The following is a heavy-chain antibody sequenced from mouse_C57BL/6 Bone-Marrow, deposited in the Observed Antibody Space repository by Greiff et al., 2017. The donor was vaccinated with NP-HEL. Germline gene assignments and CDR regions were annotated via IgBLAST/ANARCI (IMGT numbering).Heavy chain of an antibody. J-gene: IGHJ3*01. D-gene: IGHD1-1*01. V-gene: IGHV2-2*01. CDR1: GFSLTSYG. CDR3: ARPPSNYYGSSYWFAY. CDR2: IWSGGST. Sequence: QVQLKESGPGLVQPSQSLSITCTVSGFSLTSYGVHWVRQSPGKGLEWLGVIWSGGSTDYNAAFISRLSISKDNSKSQVFFKMNSLQADDTAIYYCARPPSNYYGSSYWFAYWGQGTLVTVSA.